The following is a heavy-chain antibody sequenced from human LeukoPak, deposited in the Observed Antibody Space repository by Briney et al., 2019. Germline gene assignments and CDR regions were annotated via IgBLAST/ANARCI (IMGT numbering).Heavy chain of an antibody. J-gene: IGHJ6*02. CDR3: ARDENGSGSPRHYYYGMDV. Sequence: GSLRLSCAASGFTFSSYAMSWVRQAPGKGLEWVSAISGGGGSTYYADSVEGRFTISRDNSKNTLYLQMNSLRAEDTAVYYCARDENGSGSPRHYYYGMDVWGQGTTVTVSS. CDR1: GFTFSSYA. CDR2: ISGGGGST. V-gene: IGHV3-23*01. D-gene: IGHD3-10*01.